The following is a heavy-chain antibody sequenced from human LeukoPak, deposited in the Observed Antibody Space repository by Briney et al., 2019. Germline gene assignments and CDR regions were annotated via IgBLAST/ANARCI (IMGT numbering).Heavy chain of an antibody. J-gene: IGHJ4*02. D-gene: IGHD1-7*01. CDR1: GFTFDDYA. CDR3: AKTRSVAVQFGTTPLRSIDY. Sequence: QPGGSLRLSCAASGFTFDDYAMHWVRQAPGKGLEWVSGISWNSGSIGYADSVKGRFTISRDNAKNSLYLQMNSLRAEDTALYYCAKTRSVAVQFGTTPLRSIDYWGQGTLVTVSS. V-gene: IGHV3-9*01. CDR2: ISWNSGSI.